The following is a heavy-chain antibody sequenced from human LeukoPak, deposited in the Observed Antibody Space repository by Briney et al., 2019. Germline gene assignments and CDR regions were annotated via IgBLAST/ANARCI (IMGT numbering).Heavy chain of an antibody. J-gene: IGHJ6*03. CDR2: IIPIFGTA. D-gene: IGHD3-10*01. Sequence: GASVKVSCKASGGTFSSYAISWVRQAPGQGLEWMGGIIPIFGTANYAQKFQGRVTITADESTSTAYMELSSLRSEDTAVYYCARVMYYYGSGETWDYYYYYMDVWGKGTTVTISS. CDR3: ARVMYYYGSGETWDYYYYYMDV. V-gene: IGHV1-69*13. CDR1: GGTFSSYA.